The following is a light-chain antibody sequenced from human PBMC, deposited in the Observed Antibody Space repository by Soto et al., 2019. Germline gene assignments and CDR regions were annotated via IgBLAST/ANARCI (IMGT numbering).Light chain of an antibody. CDR2: GAF. CDR3: QQYGSSPYT. V-gene: IGKV3-20*01. J-gene: IGKJ2*01. CDR1: QSVNSRY. Sequence: EIGLTQSPGTLSLSPGERATLSCRASQSVNSRYLAWYQQKPGQAPRLLIYGAFRRATGIPDRFSGTGSGTDFTLTISRLEPEDFAVYYCQQYGSSPYTFGLGTKLEIK.